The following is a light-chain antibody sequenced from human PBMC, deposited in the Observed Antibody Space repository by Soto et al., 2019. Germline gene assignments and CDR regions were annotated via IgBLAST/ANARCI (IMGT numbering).Light chain of an antibody. J-gene: IGKJ4*01. CDR2: AAS. V-gene: IGKV1-9*01. Sequence: IQLTQSPSSLSASVGDRVTITCRASQGISSFLAWFQQKPGKAPNLLIYAASTLQSGVPSRFSGSGSGTDFTLTISSLQPEDFATYCCQQLNSYPLTFGGGNKVEFK. CDR3: QQLNSYPLT. CDR1: QGISSF.